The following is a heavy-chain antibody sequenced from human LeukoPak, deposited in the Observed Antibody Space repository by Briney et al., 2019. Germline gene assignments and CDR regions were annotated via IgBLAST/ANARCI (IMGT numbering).Heavy chain of an antibody. D-gene: IGHD3-3*01. CDR3: ARDGYDFWSGPNWFDP. V-gene: IGHV4-30-4*08. J-gene: IGHJ5*02. CDR1: GGSISSGDYY. Sequence: SETLSLTCTVSGGSISSGDYYWSWIRQPPGKGLEWIGYIYYSGSTYYNPSLKSRVTISVDTSKNQFSLKLSFVTAADTAVYYCARDGYDFWSGPNWFDPWGQGTLVTVSS. CDR2: IYYSGST.